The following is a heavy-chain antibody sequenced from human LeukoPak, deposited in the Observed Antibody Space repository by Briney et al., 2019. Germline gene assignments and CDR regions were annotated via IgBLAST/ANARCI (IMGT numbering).Heavy chain of an antibody. CDR1: GFTFSSYA. J-gene: IGHJ4*02. Sequence: PGGSLRLSCAASGFTFSSYAMSWVRQAPGKGLEWVSAISGSGGSTYYADSVKGRFTISRDNSKNTLYLQMNSLRADDTAMYFCAKWGSSWYYFDYWGQGTLVTVSS. V-gene: IGHV3-23*01. CDR3: AKWGSSWYYFDY. CDR2: ISGSGGST. D-gene: IGHD6-13*01.